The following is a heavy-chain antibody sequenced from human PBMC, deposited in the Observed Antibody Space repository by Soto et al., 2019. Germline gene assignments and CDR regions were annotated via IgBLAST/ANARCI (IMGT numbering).Heavy chain of an antibody. V-gene: IGHV4-39*01. CDR2: FYYRVRS. CDR1: GGSVTNISYY. Sequence: AETLSLTCTVSGGSVTNISYYWGWIRQSPGKGLEWIGSFYYRVRSYCKSSVKSRVTISVDTSKNQFSLNLNSVTASDTAVYFCVSQRTTVINQAYFNXWGPVAMVAVSX. J-gene: IGHJ4*02. CDR3: VSQRTTVINQAYFNX. D-gene: IGHD3-16*02.